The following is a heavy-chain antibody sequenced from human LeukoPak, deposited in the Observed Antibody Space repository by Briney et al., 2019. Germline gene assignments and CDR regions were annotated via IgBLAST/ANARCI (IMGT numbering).Heavy chain of an antibody. V-gene: IGHV4-34*01. CDR2: INYGGGT. CDR1: EMSFSAYY. J-gene: IGHJ3*01. D-gene: IGHD6-19*01. CDR3: ARGFPPGSGSRGSHAFDV. Sequence: SETLSLTCAVSEMSFSAYYWNWIRQSPGEGLEWIWEINYGGGTKYTPSLEGRGTILIDTSKNQFSLKLTSVTAADTAVYYCARGFPPGSGSRGSHAFDVWGQGTMVTVSS.